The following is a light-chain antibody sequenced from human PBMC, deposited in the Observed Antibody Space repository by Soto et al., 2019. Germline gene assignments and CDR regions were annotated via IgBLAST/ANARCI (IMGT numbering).Light chain of an antibody. J-gene: IGKJ1*01. Sequence: EIVMTQSPATLSVSPGERATLSCRASQSVSSNLAWYQQKPGQPPRLLIYGASSRATGIPDRFSGSGSGTDFTLTISRLAPEDFAVYYCQQYGSSPETFGQGTKVDI. CDR3: QQYGSSPET. V-gene: IGKV3-20*01. CDR2: GAS. CDR1: QSVSSN.